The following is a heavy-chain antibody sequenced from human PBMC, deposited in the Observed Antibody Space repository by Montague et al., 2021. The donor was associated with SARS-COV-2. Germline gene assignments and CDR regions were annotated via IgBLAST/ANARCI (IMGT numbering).Heavy chain of an antibody. D-gene: IGHD3-9*01. Sequence: SETLSLTCTVSGGSISSYYWSWIRRPPGKGPEWIGYIYYSGSTNYNPSLKSRVTISVDTSKNQFSLKLSSVTAADTAVYYCARTGLGDYDILTGYTVNAFDIWGQGTMVTVSS. CDR3: ARTGLGDYDILTGYTVNAFDI. V-gene: IGHV4-59*01. CDR1: GGSISSYY. J-gene: IGHJ3*02. CDR2: IYYSGST.